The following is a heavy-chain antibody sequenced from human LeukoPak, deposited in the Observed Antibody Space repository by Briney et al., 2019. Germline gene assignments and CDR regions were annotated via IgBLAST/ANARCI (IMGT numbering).Heavy chain of an antibody. CDR2: ISYDGSNE. CDR1: GFSFSSYG. D-gene: IGHD5/OR15-5a*01. CDR3: AKDQSRWFVNIVSTGSAFDA. Sequence: PGRSLRLSCVASGFSFSSYGVHWVRQSPGKGLEWVAVISYDGSNEYYADSVKGRFTISRDNSKNTLYLEVNSLRAEDTAVFYCAKDQSRWFVNIVSTGSAFDAWGQGTLVTVSS. J-gene: IGHJ4*02. V-gene: IGHV3-30*18.